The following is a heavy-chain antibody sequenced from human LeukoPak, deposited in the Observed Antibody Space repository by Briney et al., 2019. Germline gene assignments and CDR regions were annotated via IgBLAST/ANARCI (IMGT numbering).Heavy chain of an antibody. J-gene: IGHJ4*02. CDR1: GYTFTDYN. Sequence: GASVKVSCKASGYTFTDYNIHWVRQAPGQGLEWMGWINPNSGGTNYAQKFQGRVTMARDTSIGTAYMDLNSLISDDTAVYYCATHPFDFWGQGTLVTVSS. CDR3: ATHPFDF. CDR2: INPNSGGT. V-gene: IGHV1-2*02.